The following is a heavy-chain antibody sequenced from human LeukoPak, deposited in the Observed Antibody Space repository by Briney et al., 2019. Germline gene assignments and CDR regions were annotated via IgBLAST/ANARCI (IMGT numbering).Heavy chain of an antibody. J-gene: IGHJ3*02. CDR3: AHRDRFTGAFDI. CDR1: GFSLSTSAVG. D-gene: IGHD3-16*01. CDR2: NYWNDDK. V-gene: IGHV2-5*01. Sequence: SGPTLVKPTQTLTLTCTFSGFSLSTSAVGVGWIRQPPGKALEWLAVNYWNDDKRYSPSLKSRLTITKDTSKNQVVLTMTNMDPVDTATYYCAHRDRFTGAFDIWGQGTMVTVSS.